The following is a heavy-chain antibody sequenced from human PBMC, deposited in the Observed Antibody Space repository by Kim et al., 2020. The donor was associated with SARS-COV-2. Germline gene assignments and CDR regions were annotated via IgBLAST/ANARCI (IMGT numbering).Heavy chain of an antibody. V-gene: IGHV2-5*02. CDR2: LFWDDDK. Sequence: SGPTLVNPTQTLTLTCTFSGFSLTTSGVGVGWIRQPPGRALEWLAILFWDDDKRYNPSLRSRFTITKDTSKNQVVLTMTNMDPVDTATYYCAHRPPTGDLDHWSQGTLVTVS. J-gene: IGHJ4*02. D-gene: IGHD7-27*01. CDR3: AHRPPTGDLDH. CDR1: GFSLTTSGVG.